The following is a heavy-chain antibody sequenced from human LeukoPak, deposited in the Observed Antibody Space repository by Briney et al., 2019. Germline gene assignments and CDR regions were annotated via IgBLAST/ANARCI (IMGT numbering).Heavy chain of an antibody. Sequence: GGSLRLSCAASGFTSSDYWMSWVRQAPGKGLEWVANIKQDGSEKYYVDTVKGRFTISRDNAKDTLYLQMTSLRAEDTAVYYCVRWGDYYQSLFDSWGQGTLVTVSS. CDR2: IKQDGSEK. CDR3: VRWGDYYQSLFDS. V-gene: IGHV3-7*02. D-gene: IGHD3-3*01. J-gene: IGHJ4*02. CDR1: GFTSSDYW.